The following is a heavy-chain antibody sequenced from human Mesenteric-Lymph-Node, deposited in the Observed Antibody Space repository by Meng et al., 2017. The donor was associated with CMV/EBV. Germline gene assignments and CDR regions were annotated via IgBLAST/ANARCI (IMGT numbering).Heavy chain of an antibody. CDR2: VFYTGTT. CDR1: GGSVTTSYYY. J-gene: IGHJ5*02. CDR3: ARDYSVHGWHKWFDP. D-gene: IGHD5/OR15-5a*01. V-gene: IGHV4-39*07. Sequence: SGGSVTTSYYYCAWVRQAPGKGPEWIAGVFYTGTTYYNPSLKSRVTMSVDTSTNQFFLNLYSMTAADTAVYYCARDYSVHGWHKWFDPWGQGILVTVSS.